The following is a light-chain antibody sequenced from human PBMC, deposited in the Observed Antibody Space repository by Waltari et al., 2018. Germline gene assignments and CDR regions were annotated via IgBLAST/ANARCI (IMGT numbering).Light chain of an antibody. CDR1: QSISSY. Sequence: EVVLTQSPATLSSSPGERAILACRASQSISSYLEWSQQKPGQAPRLLIYDASNRATGTPARFSGSGSGTDFTLTISSLEPEDFAVYYCHQRSGGPTFGQGTKVEIK. J-gene: IGKJ1*01. CDR2: DAS. CDR3: HQRSGGPT. V-gene: IGKV3-11*01.